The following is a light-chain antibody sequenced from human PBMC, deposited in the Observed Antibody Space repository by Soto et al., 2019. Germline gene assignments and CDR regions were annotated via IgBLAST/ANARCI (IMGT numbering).Light chain of an antibody. CDR3: MQALQTPLT. CDR1: QSLLHSNGYTY. CDR2: LGS. Sequence: DIVMTQSPLSLPVTPGEPASISCRSSQSLLHSNGYTYLDWYLQKPGQSPQLLVYLGSNRASGVPDRFSGSGSGTHFTLKISRVEAEDVGVYYCMQALQTPLTFGGGTKVEIK. J-gene: IGKJ4*01. V-gene: IGKV2-28*01.